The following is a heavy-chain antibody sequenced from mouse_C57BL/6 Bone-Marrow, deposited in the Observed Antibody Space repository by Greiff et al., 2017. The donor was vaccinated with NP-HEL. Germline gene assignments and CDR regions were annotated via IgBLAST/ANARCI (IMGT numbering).Heavy chain of an antibody. CDR3: ERGYWFAY. CDR1: GFTFSDYG. J-gene: IGHJ3*01. V-gene: IGHV5-17*01. Sequence: EVKLMESGGGLVKPGGSLKLSCAASGFTFSDYGMHWVRQAPEKGLEWVAYISSGSSTIYYADTVKGRFTISRDNAKNTLFLQMTSLRSEDTAMYYCERGYWFAYWGQGTLVTVSA. CDR2: ISSGSSTI.